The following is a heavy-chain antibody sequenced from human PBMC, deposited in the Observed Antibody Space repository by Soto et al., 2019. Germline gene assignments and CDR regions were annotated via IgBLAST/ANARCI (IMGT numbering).Heavy chain of an antibody. V-gene: IGHV1-69*01. CDR3: ARRGYDYWFDP. J-gene: IGHJ5*02. Sequence: QVQLVQSGAEVKKPGSSVKVSCKASGGTFSSYAISWVRQAPGQGLEWMGGISPIFGTANYAQKFQGRVTITADESTSTAYMELSSLRSDDTAVYYCARRGYDYWFDPWGQGTLVTVSS. D-gene: IGHD5-12*01. CDR2: ISPIFGTA. CDR1: GGTFSSYA.